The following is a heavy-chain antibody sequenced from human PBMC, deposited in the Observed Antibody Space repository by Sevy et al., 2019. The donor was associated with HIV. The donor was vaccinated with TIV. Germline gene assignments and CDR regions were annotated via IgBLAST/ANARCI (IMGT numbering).Heavy chain of an antibody. CDR1: GYTFTDYY. CDR2: INPNDGVT. V-gene: IGHV1-2*02. Sequence: GASVKVSCKASGYTFTDYYIHWVRQAPGQGLEWMAWINPNDGVTKYAQRFQGGVTVTRDTSVSTAYMELRGLRYDDTAIYYCARLTTKPTSDLYGMDVWGPGTTVTVSS. CDR3: ARLTTKPTSDLYGMDV. J-gene: IGHJ6*02. D-gene: IGHD4-17*01.